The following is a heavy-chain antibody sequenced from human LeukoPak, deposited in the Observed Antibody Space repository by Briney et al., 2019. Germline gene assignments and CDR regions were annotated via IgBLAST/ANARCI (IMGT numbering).Heavy chain of an antibody. J-gene: IGHJ4*02. CDR1: GITFSSYG. V-gene: IGHV3-23*01. D-gene: IGHD5-18*01. CDR2: ISSTGGTT. CDR3: ARDEGWIQLFF. Sequence: PGGTLRLSCAASGITFSSYGMSWVRQAPGKGLEWVSSISSTGGTTYYADSVKGRFTISRDNSKNTLYLQMNSLRAEDTAMYYCARDEGWIQLFFRGQGTLVTVSS.